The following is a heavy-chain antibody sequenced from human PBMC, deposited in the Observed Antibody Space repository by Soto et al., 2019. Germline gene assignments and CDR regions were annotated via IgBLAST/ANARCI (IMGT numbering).Heavy chain of an antibody. J-gene: IGHJ4*02. CDR2: INRSGST. D-gene: IGHD3-10*01. V-gene: IGHV4-34*02. CDR3: ASRYGSGKYYVDS. Sequence: QVQLQQWGAGLLKPSETLSLTCAVYGGSFSGYYCSWIRQSPGKGLEWIGEINRSGSTNYNPSLKSRVTMSDDTSKNQFARKVTSVTAADTAIYYGASRYGSGKYYVDSWDQGTLVIVSS. CDR1: GGSFSGYY.